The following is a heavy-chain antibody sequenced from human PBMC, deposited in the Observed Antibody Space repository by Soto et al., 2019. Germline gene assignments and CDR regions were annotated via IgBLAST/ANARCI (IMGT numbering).Heavy chain of an antibody. CDR3: ARGAINYYYEAV. Sequence: PGGSLRLSCAASGFTFSDYWMHWVRQAPGKGLEWVSRIKRDGSTTNYADSVKGRFTISRDNAKNTLYLEMNSLRVEDTADYYCARGAINYYYEAVWGKGPTVTVSS. V-gene: IGHV3-74*01. CDR2: IKRDGSTT. J-gene: IGHJ6*03. CDR1: GFTFSDYW.